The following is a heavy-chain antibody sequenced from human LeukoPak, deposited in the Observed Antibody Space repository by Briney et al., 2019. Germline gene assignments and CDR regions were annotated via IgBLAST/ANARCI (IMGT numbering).Heavy chain of an antibody. CDR3: ARDGFRAYSYGPDAFDI. D-gene: IGHD5-18*01. CDR1: GFTFSSYW. CDR2: IKQDGSEK. V-gene: IGHV3-7*01. Sequence: GGSLRLACAASGFTFSSYWMSWVSQAPGKGLEGVTNIKQDGSEKYYVDSVKGRFTISRDNAKNSLYLQMNSLRAEDTAVYYCARDGFRAYSYGPDAFDIWGQGTMVTVSS. J-gene: IGHJ3*02.